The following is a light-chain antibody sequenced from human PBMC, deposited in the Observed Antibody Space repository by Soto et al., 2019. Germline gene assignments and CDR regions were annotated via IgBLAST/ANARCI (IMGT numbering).Light chain of an antibody. CDR3: SSYTSISASVI. V-gene: IGLV2-14*03. Sequence: QSVLTQPASVSGSPGQSITISCTGSSSDVGGYNSVSWYQQHPGKVPKLVIYDVINRPSGISNRFSGSKSGNTASLTISGRQAEDEAHYYCSSYTSISASVIFGGGTKVTVL. CDR1: SSDVGGYNS. CDR2: DVI. J-gene: IGLJ2*01.